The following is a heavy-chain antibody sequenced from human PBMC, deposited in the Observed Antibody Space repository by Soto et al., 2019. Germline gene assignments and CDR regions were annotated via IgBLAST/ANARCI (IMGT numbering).Heavy chain of an antibody. V-gene: IGHV4-59*12. Sequence: QVLLQESGPRLVKPSETLSLRCTISGASIRNYFWSWLRQPPGKGLEWIGQIYYSGSTNYNSSLKSRATISIDLSKSQFSLQLTSVTAADTAFYYCATYDFDGGSNRFDHWGQGSLVTVSS. J-gene: IGHJ5*02. CDR3: ATYDFDGGSNRFDH. CDR2: IYYSGST. CDR1: GASIRNYF. D-gene: IGHD3-3*01.